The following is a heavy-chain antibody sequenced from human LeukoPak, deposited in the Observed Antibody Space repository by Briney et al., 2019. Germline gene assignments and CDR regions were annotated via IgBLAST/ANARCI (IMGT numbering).Heavy chain of an antibody. V-gene: IGHV4-34*01. D-gene: IGHD2-2*01. CDR3: ARGQVPAARGYNWFDP. CDR1: GWSFNDYY. J-gene: IGHJ5*02. CDR2: INARGDT. Sequence: SETLSLTCAVYGWSFNDYYWNWIRQPPGKGLEWIGEINARGDTNYNPSLKSRVTISVDTSKKQFSPRLTSMIAAETALYYCARGQVPAARGYNWFDPWGQGTLVTVSS.